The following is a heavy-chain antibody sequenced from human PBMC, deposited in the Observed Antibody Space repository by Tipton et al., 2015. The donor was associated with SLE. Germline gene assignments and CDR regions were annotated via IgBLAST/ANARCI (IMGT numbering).Heavy chain of an antibody. D-gene: IGHD1-26*01. J-gene: IGHJ5*02. Sequence: TLSLTCTVFGGSISSYYWSWIRQPAGKGLEWIGQIHSSGSTSYNPSLKSRVSISVDMSKNQFSLNLGSVTAADTAVYYCARHSIVGANLAWFDPWGQGTLVTVSS. CDR3: ARHSIVGANLAWFDP. CDR2: IHSSGST. CDR1: GGSISSYY. V-gene: IGHV4-59*08.